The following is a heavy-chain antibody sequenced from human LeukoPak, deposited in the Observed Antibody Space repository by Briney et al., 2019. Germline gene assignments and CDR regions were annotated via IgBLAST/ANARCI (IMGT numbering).Heavy chain of an antibody. CDR3: AKDRSSVDGSGSTDY. V-gene: IGHV3-30*02. D-gene: IGHD3-10*01. CDR1: VFTFSSYG. J-gene: IGHJ4*02. CDR2: IRYDGSNK. Sequence: GGSLRLSCAASVFTFSSYGMHWVRQAPGKGLEWVAFIRYDGSNKYYADSVKGRFTISRDNSKNTLYLQMNSLRAEDTAVYYCAKDRSSVDGSGSTDYWGQGTLVTVSS.